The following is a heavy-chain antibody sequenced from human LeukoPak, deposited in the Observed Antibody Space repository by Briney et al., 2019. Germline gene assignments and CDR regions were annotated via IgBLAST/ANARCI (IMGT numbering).Heavy chain of an antibody. V-gene: IGHV3-23*01. CDR2: ISASGDST. CDR3: AKKPLWDFWYFDL. Sequence: ETLSLTCAVYGGSFSGYYWSWVRQAPGKGLEWVSGISASGDSTYYADSVKGRITVSRDNSKNTLYLQMNSLRAEDTAVYYCAKKPLWDFWYFDLWGRGTLVIVSS. D-gene: IGHD1-26*01. J-gene: IGHJ2*01. CDR1: GGSFSGYY.